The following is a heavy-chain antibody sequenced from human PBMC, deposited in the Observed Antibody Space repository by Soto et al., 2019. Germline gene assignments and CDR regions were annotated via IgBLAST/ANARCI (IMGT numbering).Heavy chain of an antibody. Sequence: EVQLLESGGGLVQPGGSLRLSCAASGFSFSSYAMSWVRQAPGKGLEWVSAISTSGSTYYADSVKGRFTISRDNSKNPLYLHMNSLRAGDTAVYYWAKVLREGLRTFDYWGQGTLVTVSS. J-gene: IGHJ4*02. D-gene: IGHD4-17*01. CDR3: AKVLREGLRTFDY. V-gene: IGHV3-23*01. CDR2: ISTSGST. CDR1: GFSFSSYA.